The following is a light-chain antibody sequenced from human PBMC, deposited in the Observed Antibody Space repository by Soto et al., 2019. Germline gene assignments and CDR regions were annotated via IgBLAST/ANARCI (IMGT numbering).Light chain of an antibody. CDR1: QSISSK. CDR2: GAS. CDR3: QQRSNWPT. Sequence: EIVMTQSPATLSVSPGERATLSCRASQSISSKLAWYQQKPGQAPRLLIYGASTRATGIPVRFSGSGSGTEFTLTITSLQPEDFAVYYCQQRSNWPTFGQGTRLEIK. J-gene: IGKJ5*01. V-gene: IGKV3-15*01.